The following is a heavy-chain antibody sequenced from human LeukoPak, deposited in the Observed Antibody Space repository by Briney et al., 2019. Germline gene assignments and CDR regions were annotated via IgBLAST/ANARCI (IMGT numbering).Heavy chain of an antibody. CDR2: INPNSGGT. D-gene: IGHD6-19*01. Sequence: ASVKVSCKASGYTFTGYYMHWVRQAPGQGLEWMGWINPNSGGTIYAQKFQGRVTMTEDTSTDTAYMELSSLRSEDTAVYYCATGPSSGWPLDYWGQGTLVTVSS. CDR1: GYTFTGYY. CDR3: ATGPSSGWPLDY. V-gene: IGHV1-2*02. J-gene: IGHJ4*02.